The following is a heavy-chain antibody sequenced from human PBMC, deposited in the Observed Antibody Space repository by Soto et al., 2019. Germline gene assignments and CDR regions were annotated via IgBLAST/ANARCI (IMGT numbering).Heavy chain of an antibody. CDR1: GFTFSSYG. J-gene: IGHJ5*02. Sequence: PGGSLRLSCAASGFTFSSYGMHWVRQAPGKGLEWVAVISYDGSNKYYADSVKGRFTISRDNSKNTLYLQMNSLRAEDTAVYYCAKDRTPRITMRECSWGRGTLVTVSS. V-gene: IGHV3-30*18. D-gene: IGHD3-22*01. CDR2: ISYDGSNK. CDR3: AKDRTPRITMRECS.